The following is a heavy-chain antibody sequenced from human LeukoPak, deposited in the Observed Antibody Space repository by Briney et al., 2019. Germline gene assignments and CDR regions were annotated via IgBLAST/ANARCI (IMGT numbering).Heavy chain of an antibody. CDR1: GYTFTSYA. CDR2: INAGNGNT. V-gene: IGHV1-3*03. J-gene: IGHJ4*02. CDR3: ARADALFYCSGGSCPDY. D-gene: IGHD2-15*01. Sequence: ASVKVSCKASGYTFTSYAMHWVRQAPGQRLEWMGWINAGNGNTKYSQEFQGRVTITRDTSASTAYMELSSLRSEDMAVYYCARADALFYCSGGSCPDYWGQGTLVTVSS.